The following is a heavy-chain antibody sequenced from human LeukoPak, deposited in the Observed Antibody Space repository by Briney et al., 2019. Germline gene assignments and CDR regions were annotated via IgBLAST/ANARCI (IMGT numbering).Heavy chain of an antibody. CDR1: EFDFSSHA. CDR3: ANEIRPNDY. Sequence: GGSLRLSCAASEFDFSSHAMTWVRQAPGKGLEWVSAISISGSKTYYADSVKGRFTVSRDNSKNTLYLQMNSLRAEDTAVYYCANEIRPNDYWGQGTQVTVSS. J-gene: IGHJ4*02. CDR2: ISISGSKT. V-gene: IGHV3-23*01. D-gene: IGHD4-17*01.